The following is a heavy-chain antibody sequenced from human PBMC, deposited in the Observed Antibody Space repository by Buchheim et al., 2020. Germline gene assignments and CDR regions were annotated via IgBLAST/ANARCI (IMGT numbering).Heavy chain of an antibody. CDR1: GFTFSSNW. CDR3: AREDYKGFYYYYYGMDV. D-gene: IGHD4-11*01. CDR2: IKKDGSEK. J-gene: IGHJ6*02. Sequence: EVQLVESGGGLVQPGGSLRLSCAASGFTFSSNWMSWVRQAPGKGLEWVANIKKDGSEKYYVDSVKGRFTISRDNAKNSLYLQSNSLRAEDTAVYYCAREDYKGFYYYYYGMDVWGQGTT. V-gene: IGHV3-7*01.